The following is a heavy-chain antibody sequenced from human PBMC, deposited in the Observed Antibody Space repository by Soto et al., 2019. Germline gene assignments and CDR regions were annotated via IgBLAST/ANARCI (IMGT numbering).Heavy chain of an antibody. Sequence: QVQLVESGGGVVQPGRSLRLSCAASGFTFSSYGMHWVRQAPGKGLEWVAVIWYDGSNKYYADSVKGGFTISRDNSKNTLYLQMNSQRAEDTAVYYLARDVPTTVVSPLWFVPWGEGTLVAVSS. V-gene: IGHV3-33*01. CDR2: IWYDGSNK. CDR3: ARDVPTTVVSPLWFVP. D-gene: IGHD4-17*01. CDR1: GFTFSSYG. J-gene: IGHJ5*02.